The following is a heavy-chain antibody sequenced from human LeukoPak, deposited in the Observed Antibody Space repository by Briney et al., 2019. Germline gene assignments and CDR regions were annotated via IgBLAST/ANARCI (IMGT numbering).Heavy chain of an antibody. Sequence: ARSLTLSWAAAGFCFSRYSVNWARQAPGKRLDWIPSIDSGSTYISYADSVKGRFTISRDNTKKSLYLHLNSLRVEDTAIYYCAKAGYYYDMDYWGQGTLVTVSS. CDR2: IDSGSTYI. CDR1: GFCFSRYS. CDR3: AKAGYYYDMDY. J-gene: IGHJ4*02. V-gene: IGHV3-21*01. D-gene: IGHD3-22*01.